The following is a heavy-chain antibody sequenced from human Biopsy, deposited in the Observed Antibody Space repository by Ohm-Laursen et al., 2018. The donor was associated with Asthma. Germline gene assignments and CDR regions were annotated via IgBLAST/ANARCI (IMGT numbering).Heavy chain of an antibody. Sequence: SLRLSCAASGFTFRSYGMHWVCQAPGKGLEWVAFLSYDGSNKYYGDSVKGRFTISRDNSKNTLYLQMDSLRAEDTAVYYCASYEVVTAILPMDVWGQGTTVTVSS. D-gene: IGHD2-21*02. V-gene: IGHV3-30*03. CDR3: ASYEVVTAILPMDV. CDR2: LSYDGSNK. CDR1: GFTFRSYG. J-gene: IGHJ6*02.